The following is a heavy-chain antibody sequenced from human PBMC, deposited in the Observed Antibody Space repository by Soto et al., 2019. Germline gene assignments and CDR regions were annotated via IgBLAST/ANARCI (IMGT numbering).Heavy chain of an antibody. CDR1: GGSISSSSYY. V-gene: IGHV4-39*07. Sequence: SETLSLTCTVSGGSISSSSYYWGWIRQPPGKGLEWIGYIYYSGSTYYNPSLKSRVTISVDTSKNQFSLKLSPVTAADTAVYYCARGVINTIFGVVTVYYYYYMDVWGKGTTVTVSS. D-gene: IGHD3-3*01. CDR2: IYYSGST. J-gene: IGHJ6*03. CDR3: ARGVINTIFGVVTVYYYYYMDV.